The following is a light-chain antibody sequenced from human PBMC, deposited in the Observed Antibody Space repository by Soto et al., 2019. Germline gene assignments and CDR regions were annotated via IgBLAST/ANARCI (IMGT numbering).Light chain of an antibody. CDR1: QSVSSSY. CDR3: QQYGRSPLT. V-gene: IGKV3-20*01. CDR2: GAS. J-gene: IGKJ1*01. Sequence: EIVLTQSPGTLSLSPGERVTLSCRASQSVSSSYLAWYQQKPGQAPRLLIYGASSRATGIPDRFSGSGSGTDFTLTISRLEPEDFAVYYCQQYGRSPLTFGLGTKVEIK.